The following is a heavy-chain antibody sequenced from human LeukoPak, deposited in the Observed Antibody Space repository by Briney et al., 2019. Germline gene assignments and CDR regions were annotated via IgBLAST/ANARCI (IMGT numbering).Heavy chain of an antibody. Sequence: SGGSLRLSCVASGFTFSNYWMHWVRQAPGKGLVWVSRIHRDGSIINYADSVKGRFTISRDNAKNTLYLQMNSLRAEDTAVYYCARYGNGHLDYWGQGALVTVSS. CDR1: GFTFSNYW. D-gene: IGHD2-8*01. V-gene: IGHV3-74*01. CDR2: IHRDGSII. J-gene: IGHJ4*02. CDR3: ARYGNGHLDY.